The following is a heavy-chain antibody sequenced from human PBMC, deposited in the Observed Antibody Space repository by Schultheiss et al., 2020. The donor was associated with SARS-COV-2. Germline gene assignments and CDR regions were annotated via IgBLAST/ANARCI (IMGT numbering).Heavy chain of an antibody. CDR1: GFTFDDYG. J-gene: IGHJ6*03. CDR3: ARDWKKGGLPGGDYYYYYYMDV. Sequence: GESLKISCAASGFTFDDYGMSWVRQAPGKGLEWVSGINWNGGSTGYADSVKGRFTISRDNAKNSLYLQMNSLRAEDTAVYYCARDWKKGGLPGGDYYYYYYMDVWGKGTTVTVSS. D-gene: IGHD2-8*02. CDR2: INWNGGST. V-gene: IGHV3-20*04.